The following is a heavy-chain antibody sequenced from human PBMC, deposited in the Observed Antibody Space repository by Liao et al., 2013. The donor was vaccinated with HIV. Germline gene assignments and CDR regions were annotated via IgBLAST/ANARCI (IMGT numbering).Heavy chain of an antibody. CDR2: INHSGST. V-gene: IGHV4-34*01. CDR1: GGSISGYY. J-gene: IGHJ4*02. CDR3: ARGRPIGSTSCYLNY. D-gene: IGHD2-2*01. Sequence: QVQLQESGPGLVKPSETLSLTCIVSGGSISGYYWSWIRQPPGKGLEWIGEINHSGSTNYNPSLKSRVTISVDTSKNQFSLKLSSVTAADTAVYYCARGRPIGSTSCYLNYWGQGTLVTVSS.